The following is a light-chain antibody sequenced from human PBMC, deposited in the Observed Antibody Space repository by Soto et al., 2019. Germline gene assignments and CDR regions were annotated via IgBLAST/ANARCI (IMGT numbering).Light chain of an antibody. J-gene: IGKJ1*01. CDR1: QSVQTW. CDR3: QQYKDYWT. V-gene: IGKV1-5*03. Sequence: IQLTQSPSTLSASVGDRVTITCRASQSVQTWLAWFQQKPGKAPKLLIYETSSLEDGVPSRFTGSGSGTEFSLTIASLQPEDFASYYCQQYKDYWTFGQGTKV. CDR2: ETS.